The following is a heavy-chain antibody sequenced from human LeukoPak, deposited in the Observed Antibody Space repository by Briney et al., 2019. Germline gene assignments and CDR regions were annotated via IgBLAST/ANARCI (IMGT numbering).Heavy chain of an antibody. D-gene: IGHD1-26*01. Sequence: GASVKVSCKASGGTFSSYAISWVRQAPGQGLEWMGGIIPIFGTANYAQKFQGRVTITTDESTSTAYIELSSLRSEDTAVYYCASWATGRAFDIWGQGTMVTVSS. CDR2: IIPIFGTA. CDR1: GGTFSSYA. CDR3: ASWATGRAFDI. J-gene: IGHJ3*02. V-gene: IGHV1-69*05.